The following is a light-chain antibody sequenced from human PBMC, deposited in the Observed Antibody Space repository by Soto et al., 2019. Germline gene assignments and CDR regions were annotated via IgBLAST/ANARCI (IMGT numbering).Light chain of an antibody. J-gene: IGLJ3*02. CDR2: EVS. Sequence: QSALTQPRSVSGSPGQSVTISCTGTSSDVGGFNSVSWYQQHPGKAPKLMIYEVSNRPSGVSDRFSGSRSGNTASLTISGLQAEDESDYYCISYTSSSTWVFGGGTKLTVL. CDR3: ISYTSSSTWV. V-gene: IGLV2-14*01. CDR1: SSDVGGFNS.